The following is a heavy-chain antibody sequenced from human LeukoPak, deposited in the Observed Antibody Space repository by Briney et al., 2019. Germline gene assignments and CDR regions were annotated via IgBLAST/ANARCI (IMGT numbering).Heavy chain of an antibody. V-gene: IGHV3-7*05. Sequence: GGSLRLSCAASGFTFSNYWMTWVRQAPGKGLEWVAHIKEDGSDKYYVDSVTGRFTISRDNTKNSLYLQMSSLRAEDTAVYYCATWNSDWEFAHWGQGTLVSVSS. CDR3: ATWNSDWEFAH. CDR1: GFTFSNYW. CDR2: IKEDGSDK. D-gene: IGHD1/OR15-1a*01. J-gene: IGHJ4*02.